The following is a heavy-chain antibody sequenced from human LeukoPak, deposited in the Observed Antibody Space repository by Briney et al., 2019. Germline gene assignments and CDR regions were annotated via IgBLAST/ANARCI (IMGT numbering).Heavy chain of an antibody. CDR3: ARDRGSGWIIVDY. CDR1: VYTFTIYY. D-gene: IGHD6-19*01. CDR2: INPNSGGT. J-gene: IGHJ4*02. Sequence: ASVTVSCTSSVYTFTIYYIHWVRQAPGQGLEWMGWINPNSGGTNSAQKFQGRITFTRDTSISTAYLQLSSLRSADTAVYYCARDRGSGWIIVDYWGQGTLVTVSS. V-gene: IGHV1-2*02.